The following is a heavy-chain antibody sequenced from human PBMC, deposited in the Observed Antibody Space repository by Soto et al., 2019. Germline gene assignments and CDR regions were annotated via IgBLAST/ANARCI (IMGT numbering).Heavy chain of an antibody. J-gene: IGHJ4*02. CDR3: ARARPHYDFWSGYDH. D-gene: IGHD3-3*01. CDR1: GGSISSYY. CDR2: IYYSGST. V-gene: IGHV4-59*01. Sequence: SETLSLTCTVSGGSISSYYWSWIRQPPGKGLEWIGYIYYSGSTNYNPSLKSRVTISVDTSTNQFSLKLSSLTAADAAVYYCARARPHYDFWSGYDHWGQGTLVTVSS.